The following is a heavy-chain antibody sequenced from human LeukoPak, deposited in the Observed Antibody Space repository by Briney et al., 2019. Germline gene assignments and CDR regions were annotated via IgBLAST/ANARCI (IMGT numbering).Heavy chain of an antibody. V-gene: IGHV3-23*01. D-gene: IGHD6-19*01. J-gene: IGHJ4*02. CDR3: ARGSSGPDY. Sequence: GGSLRLSCAASGFSFSNCDMTWVRQAPGKWLEWASHISSRGGTSHYADSVKGRFTISRDNFKNTLYLQMNSLRAEDTAVYYCARGSSGPDYWGQGTLVTVSS. CDR2: ISSRGGTS. CDR1: GFSFSNCD.